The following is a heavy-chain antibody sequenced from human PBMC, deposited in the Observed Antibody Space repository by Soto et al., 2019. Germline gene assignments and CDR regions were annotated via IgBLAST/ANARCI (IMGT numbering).Heavy chain of an antibody. CDR3: ARRYSSGFDY. V-gene: IGHV4-59*08. J-gene: IGHJ4*02. CDR1: GGSISSYY. CDR2: IFYSGST. D-gene: IGHD6-19*01. Sequence: TSETLSLTCTVSGGSISSYYWSLIRQPPGKGLEWIGYIFYSGSTNYNPSLKSRVTISVDTSKNQFSLKLSSVTAADTAVYYCARRYSSGFDYWGQGTLVTVSS.